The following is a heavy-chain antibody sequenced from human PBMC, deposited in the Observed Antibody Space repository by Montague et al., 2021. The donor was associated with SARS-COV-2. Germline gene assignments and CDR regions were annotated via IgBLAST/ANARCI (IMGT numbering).Heavy chain of an antibody. J-gene: IGHJ5*02. Sequence: SETLSLTCTVSGGSISSSSYYWGWIRQPPGKVLEWIGSIYYSGSTYYNPSLKSRVTISVDTSKNQFSLKLSSVTAADTAVYYCARHKRPIYCSGGSCYSKGGWFDPWGQGTLVTVSS. CDR3: ARHKRPIYCSGGSCYSKGGWFDP. V-gene: IGHV4-39*01. CDR2: IYYSGST. D-gene: IGHD2-15*01. CDR1: GGSISSSSYY.